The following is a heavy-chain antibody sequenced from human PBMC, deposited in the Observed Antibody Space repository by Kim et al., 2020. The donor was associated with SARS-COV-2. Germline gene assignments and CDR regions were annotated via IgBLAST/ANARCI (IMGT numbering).Heavy chain of an antibody. J-gene: IGHJ6*01. CDR3: ASDVVYGIAPAYYGMDV. V-gene: IGHV3-30*04. D-gene: IGHD2-8*02. Sequence: GGSLRLSCAASGFTFSSYAMHWVRQAPGKGLEWVAVISYDGSNKYYADSVKGRFTISRDNSKNTLYLQMNILRAEDTAVYYCASDVVYGIAPAYYGMDVWGQGTTVTVSS. CDR1: GFTFSSYA. CDR2: ISYDGSNK.